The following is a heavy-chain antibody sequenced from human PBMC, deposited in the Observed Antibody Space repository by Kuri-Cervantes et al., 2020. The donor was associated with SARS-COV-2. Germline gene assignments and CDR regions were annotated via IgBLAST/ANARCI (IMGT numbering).Heavy chain of an antibody. J-gene: IGHJ4*02. CDR3: ARGRPFDY. Sequence: GSLRLSCTVSGGSISSGSYYWGWIRQPPGKGLEWIGSIYYSGSTYYNPSLKSRVTISVDRSKNQFSLKLSSVTAADTAVYYCARGRPFDYWGQGTLVTVSS. V-gene: IGHV4-39*07. CDR2: IYYSGST. CDR1: GGSISSGSYY.